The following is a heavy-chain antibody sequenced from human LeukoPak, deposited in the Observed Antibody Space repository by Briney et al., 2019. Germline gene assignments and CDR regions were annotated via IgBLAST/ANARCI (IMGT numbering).Heavy chain of an antibody. J-gene: IGHJ5*02. CDR1: GFTFSDYY. Sequence: GGSLRLSCAASGFTFSDYYMSWIRQAPGKGLEWVSYISSSGSTIYYADSVKGRFTISRDNAKNSLYLQMNSLRAEDTAVYYCARDAEQQLFGLLDPWGQGTLVTVSS. D-gene: IGHD6-13*01. CDR3: ARDAEQQLFGLLDP. CDR2: ISSSGSTI. V-gene: IGHV3-11*04.